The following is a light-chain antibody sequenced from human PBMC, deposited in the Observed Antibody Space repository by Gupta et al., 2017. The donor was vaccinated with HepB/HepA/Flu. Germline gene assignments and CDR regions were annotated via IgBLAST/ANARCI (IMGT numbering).Light chain of an antibody. CDR3: QQDDNLIT. V-gene: IGKV1-33*01. Sequence: DIQMTQSPSSLSASVGDRVTITCQASQDISNYLNWYQQKPGKAPKVLIYDASKVETGVPSRFSGSGSGTDFTFTSSSRQPEDIAKCYGQQDDNLITFGGGTKVEIK. CDR1: QDISNY. J-gene: IGKJ4*01. CDR2: DAS.